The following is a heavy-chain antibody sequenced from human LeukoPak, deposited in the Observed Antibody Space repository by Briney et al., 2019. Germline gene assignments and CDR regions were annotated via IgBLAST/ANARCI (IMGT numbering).Heavy chain of an antibody. CDR1: GFSFSSCA. CDR2: ISNDGSDK. J-gene: IGHJ4*02. Sequence: GGSLRLSCIASGFSFSSCAMHWVRQAPGKGLGWVAVISNDGSDKHYADSVKGRFTISRDNFKNTLYLQMNSLMSAEDTAVYYCARDASHSADYYFDSWGQGTLVTVSS. CDR3: ARDASHSADYYFDS. V-gene: IGHV3-30*04.